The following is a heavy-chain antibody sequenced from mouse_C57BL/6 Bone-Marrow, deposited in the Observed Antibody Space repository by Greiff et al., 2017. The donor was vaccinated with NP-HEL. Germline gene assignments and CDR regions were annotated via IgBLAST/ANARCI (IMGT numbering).Heavy chain of an antibody. J-gene: IGHJ3*01. V-gene: IGHV1-82*01. CDR3: ANDGYLFAY. CDR2: IYPGDGDT. Sequence: QVQLQQSGPELVKPGASVKISCKASGYAFSSSWMNWVKQRPGKGLEWIGRIYPGDGDTNYNGKFKGKATLTADKSSSTAYMQLSSLTSEDSAVYFCANDGYLFAYWGQGTLVTVSA. D-gene: IGHD2-3*01. CDR1: GYAFSSSW.